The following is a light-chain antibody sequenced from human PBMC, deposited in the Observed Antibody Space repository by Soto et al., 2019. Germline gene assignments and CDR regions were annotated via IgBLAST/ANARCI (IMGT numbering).Light chain of an antibody. V-gene: IGKV1-39*01. CDR3: RPTHSTPLP. Sequence: DLQMTQSPSSLSAFVGDRVTITCRASQSISNSLNWYQQKPGKAPRLLISTLSSLQSGVPSRFTGSGSGTDVTLTISSRQPEYFATYYCRPTHSTPLPFGGGTKVEV. CDR2: TLS. CDR1: QSISNS. J-gene: IGKJ4*01.